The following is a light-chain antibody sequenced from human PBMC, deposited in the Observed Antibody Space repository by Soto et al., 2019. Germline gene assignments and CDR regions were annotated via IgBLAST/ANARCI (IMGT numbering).Light chain of an antibody. CDR1: QSVPRSY. Sequence: EIVLTQSPGTLSLSPGERATLSCRASQSVPRSYLAWYQQKPGQAPRLLIYGASSRATGIPDRFSGSGSGTDFTLTISRLEPEDFAVYYCHQYGSSAWTFGQGTKVDIK. J-gene: IGKJ1*01. CDR2: GAS. V-gene: IGKV3-20*01. CDR3: HQYGSSAWT.